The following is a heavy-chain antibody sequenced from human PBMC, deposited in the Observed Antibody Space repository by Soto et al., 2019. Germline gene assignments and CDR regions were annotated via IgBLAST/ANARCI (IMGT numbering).Heavy chain of an antibody. CDR3: VRLQLGGDRMLNWFDP. CDR2: INVYNGDR. V-gene: IGHV1-18*01. J-gene: IGHJ5*02. Sequence: QVQVVQSGPELKKPGASVKVSCKAQGYIFTKYGIGWVRQAPGHGLEWMGLINVYNGDRKVAQKFQDRVSMTTDTATDTAYMELKSLRSGDTAVYYCVRLQLGGDRMLNWFDPWGQGTLVTVSS. D-gene: IGHD2-21*02. CDR1: GYIFTKYG.